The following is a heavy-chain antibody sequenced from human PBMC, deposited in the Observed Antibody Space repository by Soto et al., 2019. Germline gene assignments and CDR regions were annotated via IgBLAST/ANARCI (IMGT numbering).Heavy chain of an antibody. CDR1: GDSIYSDKYY. CDR3: ARLEGLATISYYFDF. V-gene: IGHV4-39*01. D-gene: IGHD3-9*01. CDR2: IHYRGNT. Sequence: LETLSLTCSVSGDSIYSDKYYWGWIRQPPGKGLEWIGSIHYRGNTYYNPSLQTRVTISLDKSKSQFSLRLNSVTAADSAVYFCARLEGLATISYYFDFWGQGAQVTVSS. J-gene: IGHJ4*02.